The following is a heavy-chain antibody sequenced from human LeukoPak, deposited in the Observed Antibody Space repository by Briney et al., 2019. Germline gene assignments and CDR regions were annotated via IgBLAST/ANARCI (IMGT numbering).Heavy chain of an antibody. Sequence: GGSLRLSCAASGLSFSDHALHWVRQAPGMGLEWVAVISYDGSNKYYADSVKGRFTISRDNSKNTLYLQMNSLRAEDTAVYYCANAPGEDYGDYFDYWGQGTLVTVSS. D-gene: IGHD4-17*01. V-gene: IGHV3-30*04. CDR2: ISYDGSNK. J-gene: IGHJ4*02. CDR3: ANAPGEDYGDYFDY. CDR1: GLSFSDHA.